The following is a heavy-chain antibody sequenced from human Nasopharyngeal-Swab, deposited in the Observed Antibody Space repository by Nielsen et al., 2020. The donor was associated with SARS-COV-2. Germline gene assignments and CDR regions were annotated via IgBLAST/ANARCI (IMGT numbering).Heavy chain of an antibody. CDR3: ARDGEMAAFDI. J-gene: IGHJ3*02. Sequence: WIRPPPGKGLEWIGYIYYSGSTNYNPSLKSRVTISVDTSKNQFSLKLSSVTAADTAVYYCARDGEMAAFDIWGQGTMVTVSS. CDR2: IYYSGST. V-gene: IGHV4-59*01. D-gene: IGHD5-24*01.